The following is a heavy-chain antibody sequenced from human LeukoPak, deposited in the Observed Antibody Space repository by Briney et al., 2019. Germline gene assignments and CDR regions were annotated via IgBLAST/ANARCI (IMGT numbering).Heavy chain of an antibody. CDR3: ARDLEGHICYFDY. D-gene: IGHD2-21*01. J-gene: IGHJ4*02. CDR2: IKQDGSEK. CDR1: GLTFSSYW. V-gene: IGHV3-7*01. Sequence: GGSLRLSCAASGLTFSSYWMSWVRQAPGKGLEWVANIKQDGSEKYYVDSVKGRFTISRDNAKNSLYLQMNSLRAEDTAVYYCARDLEGHICYFDYWGQGTLVTVSS.